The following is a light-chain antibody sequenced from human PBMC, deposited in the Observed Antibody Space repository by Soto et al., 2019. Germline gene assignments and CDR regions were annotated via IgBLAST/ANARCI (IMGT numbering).Light chain of an antibody. J-gene: IGKJ1*01. CDR3: QQYGSSRWT. CDR1: QSVSSTY. V-gene: IGKV3-20*01. Sequence: PGERATLSCRASQSVSSTYLAWYPQKPGQAPRPLISAASSSATGTPDRFSGSGSGTDFTLTISRLEPDDFAVYYCQQYGSSRWTFGQGTKVEI. CDR2: AAS.